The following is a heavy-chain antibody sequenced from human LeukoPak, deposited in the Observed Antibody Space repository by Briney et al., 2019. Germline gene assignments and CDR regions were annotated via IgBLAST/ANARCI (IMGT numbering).Heavy chain of an antibody. J-gene: IGHJ4*02. CDR2: IIPILGIA. CDR1: GGTFSSYT. CDR3: ARASYSSSHTLFDY. Sequence: GASVKVSCKASGGTFSSYTISWVRQAPGQGREWMGRIIPILGIANYAQKFQGRVTITADKSTSTAYMELSSLRSEDTAVYYFARASYSSSHTLFDYWGQGTLVTVSS. V-gene: IGHV1-69*02. D-gene: IGHD6-6*01.